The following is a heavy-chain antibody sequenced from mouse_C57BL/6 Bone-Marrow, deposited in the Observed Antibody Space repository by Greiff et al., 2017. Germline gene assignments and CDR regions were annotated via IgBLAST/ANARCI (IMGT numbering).Heavy chain of an antibody. J-gene: IGHJ3*01. CDR1: GYTFTDYY. CDR3: ASEENYGTSSWFAY. Sequence: VQLQQSGPELVKPGASVKISCKASGYTFTDYYMNWVKQSHGKSIEWIGDITPNNGGTSYNQKLKGKATLTVDKSSSTAYMELRSLTSEDSAVYYCASEENYGTSSWFAYWGQGTLVTVSA. CDR2: ITPNNGGT. D-gene: IGHD1-1*01. V-gene: IGHV1-26*01.